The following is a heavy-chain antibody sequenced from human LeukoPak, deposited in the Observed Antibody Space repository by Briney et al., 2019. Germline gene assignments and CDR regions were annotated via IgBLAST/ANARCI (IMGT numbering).Heavy chain of an antibody. CDR1: GGSISSYY. CDR3: ARGSGEYYYYGMDV. V-gene: IGHV4-59*01. J-gene: IGHJ6*04. D-gene: IGHD3-10*01. Sequence: PSGTLSLTCTVSGGSISSYYWSWIRQPPGKGLEWIGYIYYSGSTNYNPSLKSRVTISVDTSKNQFSLELSSVTAADTAVYYCARGSGEYYYYGMDVWGKGTTVTVSS. CDR2: IYYSGST.